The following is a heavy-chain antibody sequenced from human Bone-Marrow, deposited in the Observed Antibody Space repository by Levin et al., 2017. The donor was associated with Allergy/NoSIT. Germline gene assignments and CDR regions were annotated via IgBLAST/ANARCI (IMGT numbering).Heavy chain of an antibody. V-gene: IGHV3-9*01. CDR2: ISWNSGRI. J-gene: IGHJ5*02. D-gene: IGHD4-17*01. CDR1: GFTFDDYA. CDR3: TTLTTVATLHWYDP. Sequence: QPGGSLRLSCAASGFTFDDYAMHWVRQAPGKGLEWVSSISWNSGRIKYADSVKGRFTISRDNAKKSLYLQMNSLRAEDTALYFCTTLTTVATLHWYDPWGQGTLVTVSS.